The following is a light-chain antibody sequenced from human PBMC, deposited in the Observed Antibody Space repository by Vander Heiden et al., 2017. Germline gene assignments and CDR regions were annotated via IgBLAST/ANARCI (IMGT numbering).Light chain of an antibody. CDR2: EDN. J-gene: IGLJ2*01. Sequence: NFMLTQPHPVSESPGKTVTISCTRSSGSIASNYVQWYQQRPGSSPTTVIYEDNQRPSGVPDRFSGSIDSSSNSASLTISGLKTEDEADYYCQSYDSSNDVVFGGGTKLTVL. V-gene: IGLV6-57*01. CDR1: SGSIASNY. CDR3: QSYDSSNDVV.